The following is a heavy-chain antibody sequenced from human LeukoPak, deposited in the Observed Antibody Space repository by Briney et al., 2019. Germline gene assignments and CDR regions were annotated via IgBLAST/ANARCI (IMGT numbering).Heavy chain of an antibody. CDR2: IIPLFDTT. CDR1: GGTFRSHT. V-gene: IGHV1-69*05. D-gene: IGHD4-23*01. Sequence: SVKVSCKVSGGTFRSHTFIWVRQAPGQGLEWVGGIIPLFDTTNYAEKFQGRVTITTDESTTTAYMELSSLGSEDTAVYYCARGKADYGVNYRGFSDYYYMDVWGKGTTVTVSS. CDR3: ARGKADYGVNYRGFSDYYYMDV. J-gene: IGHJ6*03.